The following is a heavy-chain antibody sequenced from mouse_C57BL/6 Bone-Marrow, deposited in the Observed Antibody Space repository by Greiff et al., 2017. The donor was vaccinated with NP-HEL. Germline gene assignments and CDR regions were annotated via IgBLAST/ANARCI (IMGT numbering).Heavy chain of an antibody. Sequence: VQLQQSGAELVRPGASVKLSCTASGFNIKDDYMHWVKQRPEQGLEWIGWIDPENGDTEYASKFQGKATITADTSSNTAYLQLSSLTSEDTAVYYCTTGGCVPYAMGYWGQGTSVTVSS. V-gene: IGHV14-4*01. CDR3: TTGGCVPYAMGY. J-gene: IGHJ4*01. CDR2: IDPENGDT. D-gene: IGHD3-3*01. CDR1: GFNIKDDY.